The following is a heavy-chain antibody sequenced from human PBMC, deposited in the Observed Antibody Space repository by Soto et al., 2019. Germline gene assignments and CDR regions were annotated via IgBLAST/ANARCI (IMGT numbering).Heavy chain of an antibody. D-gene: IGHD6-13*01. Sequence: QVQLVQSGAEVKKPGASVRVSCKASGYTFSRYGISWVRQAPGQGLEWMGWISGFNGNTKESEKLQGRFTLTTDTAANTAHMELRGLRSDDTAVYYCARASAYSTPWSFDNWCQGTLVTVSS. J-gene: IGHJ4*02. V-gene: IGHV1-18*01. CDR1: GYTFSRYG. CDR3: ARASAYSTPWSFDN. CDR2: ISGFNGNT.